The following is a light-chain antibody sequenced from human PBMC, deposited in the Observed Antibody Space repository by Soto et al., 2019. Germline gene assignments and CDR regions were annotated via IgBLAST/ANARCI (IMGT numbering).Light chain of an antibody. J-gene: IGKJ1*01. V-gene: IGKV3-20*01. CDR2: AAS. Sequence: EIVLTQSPGTLSLSPGERATLSCRASQSVSSNLAWYQQKPGQAPRLLIYAASSRATGIPDRFSGGGSGTDFTLTISRLEPEDFAVYYCQQYGSSGTFGQGNKVDIK. CDR1: QSVSSN. CDR3: QQYGSSGT.